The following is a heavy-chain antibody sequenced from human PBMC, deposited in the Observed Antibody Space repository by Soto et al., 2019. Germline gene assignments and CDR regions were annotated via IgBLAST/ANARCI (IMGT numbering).Heavy chain of an antibody. Sequence: QVQLQESGPGLVKPSETLSLTCTVSGGSISSYYWSWIRQPPGKGLEWIGYIYYSGSTNYNPSLKRRVTISVDTSKNQFSLKLSSVTAADTAVYYCARHSSQGGWFDPWGQGTLVTVSS. CDR2: IYYSGST. V-gene: IGHV4-59*08. D-gene: IGHD2-15*01. CDR1: GGSISSYY. J-gene: IGHJ5*02. CDR3: ARHSSQGGWFDP.